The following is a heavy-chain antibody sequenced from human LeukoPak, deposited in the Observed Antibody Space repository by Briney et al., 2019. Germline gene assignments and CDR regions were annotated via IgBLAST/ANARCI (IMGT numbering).Heavy chain of an antibody. CDR3: AREMQPATTTLVAY. CDR1: GYIFTGYW. V-gene: IGHV1-2*02. Sequence: VASVQVSCKASGYIFTGYWIHWVRQAPGQGLEWMGFINPNSGNTNYAQKFQGRVAMTRDTSISTAYMELSSLTSDDTAVYYCAREMQPATTTLVAYWGHGTLVTVCS. D-gene: IGHD1-1*01. J-gene: IGHJ4*01. CDR2: INPNSGNT.